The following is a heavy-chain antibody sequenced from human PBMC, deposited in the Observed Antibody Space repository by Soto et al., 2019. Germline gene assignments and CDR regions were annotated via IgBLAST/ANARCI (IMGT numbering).Heavy chain of an antibody. Sequence: GGSLRLSCAASGFTFSSYAMHWVRQAPGKGLEWVAVISYDGSNKYYADSVKGRFTISRDNSKNTLYLQMNSLRAEDTAVYYWARDAGATSAPFDYWGQGTLVNVSS. D-gene: IGHD1-26*01. J-gene: IGHJ4*02. CDR2: ISYDGSNK. CDR1: GFTFSSYA. CDR3: ARDAGATSAPFDY. V-gene: IGHV3-30-3*01.